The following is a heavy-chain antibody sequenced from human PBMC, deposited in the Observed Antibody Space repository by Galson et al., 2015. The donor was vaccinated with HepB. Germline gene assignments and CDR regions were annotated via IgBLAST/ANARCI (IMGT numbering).Heavy chain of an antibody. V-gene: IGHV1-69*13. CDR3: ARDGFGGSYVDFDY. CDR2: TIPIFGTA. CDR1: GGTFSSYA. J-gene: IGHJ4*02. Sequence: SVKVSCKASGGTFSSYAISWVRQAPGQGLEWMGGTIPIFGTANYAQKFQGRVTITADESTGTAYMELSSLRSEDTAVYYCARDGFGGSYVDFDYWGQGTLVTVSS. D-gene: IGHD1-26*01.